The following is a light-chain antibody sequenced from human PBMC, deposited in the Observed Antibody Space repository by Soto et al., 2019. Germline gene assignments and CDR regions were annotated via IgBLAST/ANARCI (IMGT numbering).Light chain of an antibody. CDR3: QQYNSYSSVT. CDR1: QSISSW. J-gene: IGKJ1*01. Sequence: DIQMTQSPSTLSASVGDRVTITCRASQSISSWLAWYQQKPGKAPKLLIYDASSLESGVPSRFSGSGSGTEFTLTISSLQPDDFANYYCQQYNSYSSVTLGQGTKVDIK. CDR2: DAS. V-gene: IGKV1-5*01.